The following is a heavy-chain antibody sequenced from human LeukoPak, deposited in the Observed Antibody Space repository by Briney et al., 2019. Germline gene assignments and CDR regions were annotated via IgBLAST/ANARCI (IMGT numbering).Heavy chain of an antibody. CDR2: INHSGST. J-gene: IGHJ4*02. Sequence: PPEILSLTCAVYGGSFSGYYWSWIRQPPGKGLEWIGEINHSGSTNYNPSLKSRVTISVDTSKNQFSLKLSSVTAADTAVYYCARGRGGDYGKFDYWGQGTLVTVSS. V-gene: IGHV4-34*01. D-gene: IGHD4-17*01. CDR3: ARGRGGDYGKFDY. CDR1: GGSFSGYY.